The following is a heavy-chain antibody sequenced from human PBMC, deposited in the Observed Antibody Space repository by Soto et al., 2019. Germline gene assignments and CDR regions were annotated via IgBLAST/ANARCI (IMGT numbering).Heavy chain of an antibody. Sequence: EVQLVESGGGLVKPGGSLRLSCAGSGFTFSNAWMNWVRQTPWKGLEWVGRIKSKSHGGTTDYAAPVRGRFTISRDDSKNTLYLQMNSLTTEDTADYYCAEGDGLDVWGPGTTVTVSS. CDR1: GFTFSNAW. J-gene: IGHJ6*02. D-gene: IGHD3-16*01. V-gene: IGHV3-15*07. CDR2: IKSKSHGGTT. CDR3: AEGDGLDV.